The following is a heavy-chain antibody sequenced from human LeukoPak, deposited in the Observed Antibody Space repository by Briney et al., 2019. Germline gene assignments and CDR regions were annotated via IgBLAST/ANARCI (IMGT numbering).Heavy chain of an antibody. CDR1: GFTFSSYA. Sequence: GGSLRLSCAASGFTFSSYAMSWVRQAPGKGLEWVLAISGSGGSTYYADSVKGRFTISRDNSKNTLYLQMNSLRAEDTAVYYCATAEGYCSSTSCYAFDIWGQGTMVTVSS. CDR2: ISGSGGST. J-gene: IGHJ3*02. V-gene: IGHV3-23*01. CDR3: ATAEGYCSSTSCYAFDI. D-gene: IGHD2-2*01.